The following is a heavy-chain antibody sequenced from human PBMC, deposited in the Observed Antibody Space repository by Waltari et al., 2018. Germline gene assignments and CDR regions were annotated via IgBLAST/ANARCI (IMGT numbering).Heavy chain of an antibody. D-gene: IGHD4-4*01. CDR1: GFTFNNYA. Sequence: EVQLLESGGGLVQPGGSLRLSCAASGFTFNNYAMTWVRQAPGKGVVWVSGITGRGDSTYYADSVKGRFTISRDNSKSTLYLQMDSLRADDTAVYSCAISGPVRGDYSNFGYWGQGTLVTVSS. CDR2: ITGRGDST. CDR3: AISGPVRGDYSNFGY. J-gene: IGHJ4*02. V-gene: IGHV3-23*01.